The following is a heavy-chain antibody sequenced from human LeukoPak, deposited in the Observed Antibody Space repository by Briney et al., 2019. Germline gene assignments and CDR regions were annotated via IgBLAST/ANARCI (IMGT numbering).Heavy chain of an antibody. CDR2: IYHNGTP. V-gene: IGHV4-4*02. J-gene: IGHJ6*02. CDR3: ATAPILRGEGGEHYKYGMDV. CDR1: VGSINSGNW. D-gene: IGHD2-2*02. Sequence: SETLSLTCAVSVGSINSGNWWSWVRQSPGKGLEWIGEIYHNGTPNYNPSLKSRVTISADTFKNHFSLKMTSVTAADTAVYYCATAPILRGEGGEHYKYGMDVWGRGTTVIVSS.